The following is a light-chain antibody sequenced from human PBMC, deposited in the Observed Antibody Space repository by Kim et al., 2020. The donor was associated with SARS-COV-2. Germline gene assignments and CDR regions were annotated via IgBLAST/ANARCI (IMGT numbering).Light chain of an antibody. CDR3: QQTYISPFT. V-gene: IGKV1-39*01. Sequence: ASVGDRVTITCRTSQNINSHLNWYHQKPGRAPKLLIYAASTLQGGVPSRFSGSGSETDFTLTISSLQPEDFANYFCQQTYISPFTFGPGTKVDIK. CDR1: QNINSH. CDR2: AAS. J-gene: IGKJ3*01.